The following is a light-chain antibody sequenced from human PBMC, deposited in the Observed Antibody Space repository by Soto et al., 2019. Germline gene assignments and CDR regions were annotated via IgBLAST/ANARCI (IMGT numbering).Light chain of an antibody. CDR1: QSGSSSY. CDR2: GAS. CDR3: QQYGSSPLT. V-gene: IGKV3-20*01. J-gene: IGKJ4*01. Sequence: EIVLTQSPGTLSLSPGERATLSCRASQSGSSSYLAWYQQKPGQAPRLLIYGASSRATGIPDRFSGSGSGTDFTLTSSRLEPEDFAVYYCQQYGSSPLTCGGGTKVEIK.